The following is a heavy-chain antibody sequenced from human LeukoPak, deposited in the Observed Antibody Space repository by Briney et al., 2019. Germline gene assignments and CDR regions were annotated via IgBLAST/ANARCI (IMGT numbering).Heavy chain of an antibody. J-gene: IGHJ4*02. CDR1: GFTFSSYG. D-gene: IGHD2-15*01. Sequence: GGSLRLSCAASGFTFSSYGMHWVRQAPGKGLEWVAFIRYDGSNKYYADSVKGRFTISRDNSKNTLYLQTNSLRAEDTAVYYCAKTRPVVVVAADFDYWGQGTLVTVSS. CDR2: IRYDGSNK. V-gene: IGHV3-30*02. CDR3: AKTRPVVVVAADFDY.